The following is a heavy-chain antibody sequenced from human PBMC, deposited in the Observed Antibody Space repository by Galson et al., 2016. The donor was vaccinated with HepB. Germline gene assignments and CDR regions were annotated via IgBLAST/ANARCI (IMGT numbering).Heavy chain of an antibody. V-gene: IGHV3-66*04. CDR3: ASHPVAGQH. J-gene: IGHJ1*01. CDR1: GFTVSNNY. Sequence: SLRLSCAVSGFTVSNNYMSWVRQAPGKGLEGVSVIYSGGNAYYADSVRGRFTISRDSSKNTLYLQMSSLRVEDTAVYHRASHPVAGQHWGQGTQVTVSS. CDR2: IYSGGNA. D-gene: IGHD6-19*01.